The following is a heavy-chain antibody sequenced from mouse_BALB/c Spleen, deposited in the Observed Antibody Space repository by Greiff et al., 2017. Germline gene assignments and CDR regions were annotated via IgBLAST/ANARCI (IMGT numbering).Heavy chain of an antibody. V-gene: IGHV3-6*02. CDR3: AGHGGY. Sequence: EVKLMESGPGLVKPSQSLSLTCSVTGYSITSGYYWNWIRQFPGNKLEWMGYISYDGSNNYNPSLKNRISITRDTSKNQFFLKLNSVTTEDTATYYCAGHGGYWGQGTSVTVSS. CDR2: ISYDGSN. CDR1: GYSITSGYY. J-gene: IGHJ4*01.